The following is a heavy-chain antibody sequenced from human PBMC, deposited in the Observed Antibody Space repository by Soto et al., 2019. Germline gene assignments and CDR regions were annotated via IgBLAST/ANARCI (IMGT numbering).Heavy chain of an antibody. V-gene: IGHV4-4*02. Sequence: QVQLQESGPGLVKPSGTLSLTCTVSSGSISSTNWWSWVRQPPGKGLEWIGEIYHSGITNYNPSLKSQVTISVDKSKNQFSLRLRSVTAADTAMYYCAKEGARVTTPLGRDAFDIRGQGTMVTVSS. D-gene: IGHD4-4*01. CDR1: SGSISSTNW. CDR3: AKEGARVTTPLGRDAFDI. J-gene: IGHJ3*02. CDR2: IYHSGIT.